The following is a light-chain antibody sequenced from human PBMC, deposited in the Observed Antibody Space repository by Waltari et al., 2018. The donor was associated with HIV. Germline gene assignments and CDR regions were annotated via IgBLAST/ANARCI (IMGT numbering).Light chain of an antibody. CDR3: CSYSDRNRVI. V-gene: IGLV2-8*01. CDR1: SSIVSSYDY. CDR2: EVA. Sequence: QSHLHQSPSASGFPRQSLPINVTGNSSIVSSYDYVSWYQQHPGKAPKLMIYEVAKRPSSVPERFAGSKSGDTATLTVSGLQTEDEAEYHCCSYSDRNRVIVGGGTKLTVL. J-gene: IGLJ2*01.